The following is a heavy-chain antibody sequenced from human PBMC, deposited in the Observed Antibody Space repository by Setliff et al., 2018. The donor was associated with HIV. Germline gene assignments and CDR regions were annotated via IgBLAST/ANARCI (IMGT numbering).Heavy chain of an antibody. CDR1: GGSFSGYY. J-gene: IGHJ5*02. CDR3: ARVQVSGVASPNWFDP. V-gene: IGHV4-34*01. Sequence: SETLSLTCAVYGGSFSGYYWSWIRQPPGKGLEWIGEINHSGSTNYNPSLKSRVTISVDTSKNQFSLKLSSVTAADTAVYYCARVQVSGVASPNWFDPWGQGTLVTVS. CDR2: INHSGST. D-gene: IGHD3-10*01.